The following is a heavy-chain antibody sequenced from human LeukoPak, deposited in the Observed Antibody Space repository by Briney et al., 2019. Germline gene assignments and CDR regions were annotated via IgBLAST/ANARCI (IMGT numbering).Heavy chain of an antibody. D-gene: IGHD2-21*02. J-gene: IGHJ2*01. CDR2: IIPFFGTA. Sequence: SVKVSCKASGGTFSRYAISWVRQAPGQGLEWMGGIIPFFGTANYAQKFQGRVTMTRDTSTSTVYMELSSLRSEDTAVYYCAREGRVVVTPSGFNWYFDLWGRGTLVTVSS. CDR3: AREGRVVVTPSGFNWYFDL. CDR1: GGTFSRYA. V-gene: IGHV1-69*05.